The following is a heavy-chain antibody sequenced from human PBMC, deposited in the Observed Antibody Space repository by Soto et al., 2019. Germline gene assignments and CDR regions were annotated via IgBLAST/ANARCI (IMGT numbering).Heavy chain of an antibody. J-gene: IGHJ4*02. CDR1: GGSISSYY. CDR2: IYYTGST. Sequence: QVQLQESGPGLLKPSETLSLTCTVSGGSISSYYWSWIRQPPGKGLEWIGYIYYTGSTNYNPSLKSRVTMSVDTSKKQFSLKLTSVTAADTAVYYCARLSCFGEYYFDYWGQGTLVTVSS. V-gene: IGHV4-59*08. CDR3: ARLSCFGEYYFDY. D-gene: IGHD3-10*01.